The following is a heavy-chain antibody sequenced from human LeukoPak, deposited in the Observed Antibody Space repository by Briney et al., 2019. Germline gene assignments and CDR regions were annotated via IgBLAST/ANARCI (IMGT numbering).Heavy chain of an antibody. Sequence: GGSLRLSCGASGFTFSSHWMSWVRQAPGKGLEWVANINQDGSRKNYVGSVKGRFTISRDNAKNSLELQMNSLRVEDTAVYYSVRCDGYNSCYFDYWGQGTLVTVSS. D-gene: IGHD5-24*01. J-gene: IGHJ4*02. CDR3: VRCDGYNSCYFDY. CDR2: INQDGSRK. CDR1: GFTFSSHW. V-gene: IGHV3-7*01.